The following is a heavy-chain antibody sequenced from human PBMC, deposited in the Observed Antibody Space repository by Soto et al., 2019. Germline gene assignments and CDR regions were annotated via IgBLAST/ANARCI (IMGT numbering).Heavy chain of an antibody. V-gene: IGHV3-23*01. CDR2: ISGSGGST. CDR1: GFTFSFYA. J-gene: IGHJ4*02. CDR3: AKDQGIVVVVAAGH. Sequence: GGSLRLSCAASGFTFSFYAMNWVRQAPGKGLQWVSAISGSGGSTYYADSVKGRFTISRDNSKNTLYLQMNSLRAEDTAVYYCAKDQGIVVVVAAGHWGQGTLVTVSS. D-gene: IGHD2-15*01.